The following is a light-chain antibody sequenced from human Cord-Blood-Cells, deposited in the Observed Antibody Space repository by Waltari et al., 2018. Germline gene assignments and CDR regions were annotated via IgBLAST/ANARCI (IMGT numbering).Light chain of an antibody. CDR2: GAS. V-gene: IGKV3-20*01. Sequence: ELALTPSPGTLSLSPGERATLSCRASQRVSSSYLAWDQQNPGQAPRLLIYGASSRATGIPDRFSGSGSGTDFTLTISRLEPEDFAVYYCQQYGSSPRTFGQGTKVEIK. J-gene: IGKJ1*01. CDR1: QRVSSSY. CDR3: QQYGSSPRT.